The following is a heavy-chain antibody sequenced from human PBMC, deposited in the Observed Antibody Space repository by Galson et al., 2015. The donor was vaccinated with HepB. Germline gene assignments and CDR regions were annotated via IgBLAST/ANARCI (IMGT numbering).Heavy chain of an antibody. Sequence: SVKVSCKASGGAFSNYAISWVRQAPGQGLEWMGGIIPVFGRAKYAQKFQGRVTITADESTTTAYMEVRSLRSEDTAVYYCARRDCNNGVCPDRYDFWGQGTLVTVSS. J-gene: IGHJ4*02. D-gene: IGHD2-8*01. V-gene: IGHV1-69*13. CDR1: GGAFSNYA. CDR3: ARRDCNNGVCPDRYDF. CDR2: IIPVFGRA.